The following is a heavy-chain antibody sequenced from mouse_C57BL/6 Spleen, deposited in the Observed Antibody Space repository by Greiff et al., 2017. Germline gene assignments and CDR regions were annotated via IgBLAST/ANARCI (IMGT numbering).Heavy chain of an antibody. CDR3: ARSLSPYYYAMDY. V-gene: IGHV1-39*01. CDR2: INPNYGTT. J-gene: IGHJ4*01. CDR1: GYSFTDYN. Sequence: VHVKQSGPELVKPGASVKISCKASGYSFTDYNMNWVKQSNGKSLEWIGVINPNYGTTSYNQKFKGKATLTVDQSSSTAYMQLNSLTSEDSAVYYCARSLSPYYYAMDYWGQGTSVTVSS.